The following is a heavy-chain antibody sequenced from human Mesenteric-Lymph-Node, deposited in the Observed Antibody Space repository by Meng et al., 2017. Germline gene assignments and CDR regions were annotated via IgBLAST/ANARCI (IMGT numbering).Heavy chain of an antibody. D-gene: IGHD2-2*01. J-gene: IGHJ6*02. CDR3: ARVRYCSSTSCFPTYYYYYYGMDV. CDR1: GFTFDDYA. CDR2: ISWNSGSI. Sequence: SLKISCAASGFTFDDYAMHWVRQAPGKGLEWVSGISWNSGSIGYADSVKGRFTISRDNAKNSLYLQMNSLRAEDTAVYYCARVRYCSSTSCFPTYYYYYYGMDVWGQGTTVTVSS. V-gene: IGHV3-9*01.